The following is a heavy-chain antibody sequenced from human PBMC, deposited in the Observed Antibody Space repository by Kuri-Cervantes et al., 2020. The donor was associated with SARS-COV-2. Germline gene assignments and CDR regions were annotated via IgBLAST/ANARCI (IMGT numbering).Heavy chain of an antibody. D-gene: IGHD4-17*01. CDR1: GFTFSSYG. J-gene: IGHJ5*02. CDR3: AVGGPYADYVLAFDP. Sequence: GESLKTSCAASGFTFSSYGMHWVRQAPGKGLEWVGRSTFKAHNYATQYAASVKGRFTISRDDSKSIAYLQMNSLKTEDTAVYYCAVGGPYADYVLAFDPWGQGTLVTVSS. CDR2: STFKAHNYAT. V-gene: IGHV3-72*01.